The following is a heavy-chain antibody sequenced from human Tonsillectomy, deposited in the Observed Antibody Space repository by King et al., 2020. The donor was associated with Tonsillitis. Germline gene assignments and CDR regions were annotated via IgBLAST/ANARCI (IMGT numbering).Heavy chain of an antibody. J-gene: IGHJ3*02. CDR2: ISPDNGRT. CDR1: GYTFTDYF. V-gene: IGHV1-2*04. CDR3: AADPPGWHAFYI. D-gene: IGHD6-19*01. Sequence: VQLVQSGAEMKKPGASVKVSCKASGYTFTDYFIHWVRQAPGQGLEWMGWISPDNGRTNYAPKFRGWVTMTRETSINTADLELTRLTSDDTAVYYCAADPPGWHAFYIWGQGTMVTVSS.